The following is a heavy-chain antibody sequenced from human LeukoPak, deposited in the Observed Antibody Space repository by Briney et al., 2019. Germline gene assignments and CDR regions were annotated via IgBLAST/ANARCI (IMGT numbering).Heavy chain of an antibody. CDR2: ISGSGGST. J-gene: IGHJ1*01. V-gene: IGHV3-23*01. D-gene: IGHD1-26*01. CDR1: GFTFSSYA. CDR3: ARLRRQIVGATTDFQH. Sequence: GGSLRLSCAASGFTFSSYAMSWVRQAPGKGLEWVSAISGSGGSTYYADSVKGRFTISRDNSKNTLYLQMNSLRAEDTAVYYCARLRRQIVGATTDFQHWGQGTLVTVSS.